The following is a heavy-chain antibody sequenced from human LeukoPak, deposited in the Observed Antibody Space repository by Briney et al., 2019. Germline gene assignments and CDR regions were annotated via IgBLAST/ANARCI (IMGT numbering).Heavy chain of an antibody. D-gene: IGHD6-19*01. J-gene: IGHJ6*02. CDR1: GGSISSGGYY. CDR3: ARDSYSSGWSVYSDYYGMDV. V-gene: IGHV4-31*03. CDR2: IYYSGST. Sequence: SQTLSLTCTVSGGSISSGGYYWSWIRQHPGKGLEWIGYIYYSGSTYYNPSLKSRVTISVDTSKNQFSLKLSSVTAADTAVYYCARDSYSSGWSVYSDYYGMDVWGQGTTVTVSS.